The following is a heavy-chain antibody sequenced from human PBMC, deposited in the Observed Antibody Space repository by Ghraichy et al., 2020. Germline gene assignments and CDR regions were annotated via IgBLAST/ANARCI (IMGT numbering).Heavy chain of an antibody. CDR2: IYYSGST. Sequence: GSLRLSCTVSGGSISSYYWSWIRQPPGKGLEWIGYIYYSGSTNYNPSLKSRVTISVDTSKNQFSLKLSSVTAADTAVYYCARLSIVGAPWWGQGTLVTVSS. J-gene: IGHJ4*02. V-gene: IGHV4-59*01. CDR1: GGSISSYY. CDR3: ARLSIVGAPW. D-gene: IGHD1-26*01.